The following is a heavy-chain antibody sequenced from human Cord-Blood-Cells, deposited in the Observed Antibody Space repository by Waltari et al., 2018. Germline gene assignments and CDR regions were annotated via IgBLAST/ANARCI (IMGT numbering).Heavy chain of an antibody. J-gene: IGHJ4*02. CDR3: ARAYRSFDY. CDR1: GYSISSGYY. D-gene: IGHD3-16*02. Sequence: QVQLQESGPGLVKPSETLSLTCAVSGYSISSGYYWGWIRQPPGKGLEWIGSIYHRGGTYYNPSLKSRVTISVDTSKNQFALKLSSVTAADTAVYYCARAYRSFDYWGQGTLVTVSS. CDR2: IYHRGGT. V-gene: IGHV4-38-2*01.